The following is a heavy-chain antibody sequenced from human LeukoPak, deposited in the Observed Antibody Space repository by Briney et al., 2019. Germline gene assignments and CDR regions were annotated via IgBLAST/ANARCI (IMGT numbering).Heavy chain of an antibody. CDR3: ARDRYSSSDY. V-gene: IGHV3-30*01. CDR1: GFTFSSYA. Sequence: PGGSLRLSCAASGFTFSSYAMHWVRQAPGKGLEWVAVISYDGGNKYYADSVKGRFTISRDNSKNTLYLQMNSLRAEDTAVYYCARDRYSSSDYWGQGTLVTVSS. D-gene: IGHD6-6*01. CDR2: ISYDGGNK. J-gene: IGHJ4*02.